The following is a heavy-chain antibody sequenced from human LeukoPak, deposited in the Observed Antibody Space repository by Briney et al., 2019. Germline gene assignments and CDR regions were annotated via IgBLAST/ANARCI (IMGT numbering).Heavy chain of an antibody. J-gene: IGHJ4*02. CDR3: ARNPPYCTSTSCYNDY. CDR2: INPNSGAT. CDR1: GYTFTIYY. D-gene: IGHD2-2*02. Sequence: ASVKVSCKASGYTFTIYYMHWVRQAPGQGLEWMGWINPNSGATSYAQRFQDRVTMTRDTSISTAYMELSGLTSDDTAVYYCARNPPYCTSTSCYNDYWGQGTLVTVSS. V-gene: IGHV1-2*02.